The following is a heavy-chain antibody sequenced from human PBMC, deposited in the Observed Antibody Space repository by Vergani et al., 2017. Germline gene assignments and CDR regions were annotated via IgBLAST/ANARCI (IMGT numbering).Heavy chain of an antibody. Sequence: VQLVQSGAEVKKPGSSVKVSCKASGFTFSTYAMTWVRQAPGKGLEWVSTISSDGGSTYYADSVKGRFTISRDNSKNTLSLQMNSLTAEDTAIYYCAGPQGTSAYYYGGFDYWGQGILVTVSS. D-gene: IGHD3-22*01. CDR2: ISSDGGST. J-gene: IGHJ4*02. V-gene: IGHV3-23*04. CDR3: AGPQGTSAYYYGGFDY. CDR1: GFTFSTYA.